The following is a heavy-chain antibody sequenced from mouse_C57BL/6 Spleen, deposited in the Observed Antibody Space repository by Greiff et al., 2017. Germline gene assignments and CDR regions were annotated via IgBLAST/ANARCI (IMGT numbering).Heavy chain of an antibody. Sequence: VQLQQSGPELVKPGASVKISCKASGYAFSSSWMNWVKQRPGKGLEWIGRIYPGDGDTNYNGKFKGKATLTADKSSSTAYMQLSSLTSEDSAVYFCARGKLRYFDVWGTGTTVTVSS. V-gene: IGHV1-82*01. D-gene: IGHD2-1*01. CDR3: ARGKLRYFDV. CDR2: IYPGDGDT. J-gene: IGHJ1*03. CDR1: GYAFSSSW.